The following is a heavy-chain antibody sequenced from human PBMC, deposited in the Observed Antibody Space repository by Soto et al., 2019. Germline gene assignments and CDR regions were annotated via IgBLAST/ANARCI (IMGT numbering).Heavy chain of an antibody. Sequence: ASVKVSCKASGYTFTSYGISWVRQAPGQGLEWMGWISAYNGNTNYAQKLQGRVTMTTDTSTSTAYMELRSLRSDDTAVYYCARDGPLRFLEWLTPEYYLDYWGQGTLVTVSS. D-gene: IGHD3-3*01. J-gene: IGHJ4*02. CDR3: ARDGPLRFLEWLTPEYYLDY. V-gene: IGHV1-18*01. CDR1: GYTFTSYG. CDR2: ISAYNGNT.